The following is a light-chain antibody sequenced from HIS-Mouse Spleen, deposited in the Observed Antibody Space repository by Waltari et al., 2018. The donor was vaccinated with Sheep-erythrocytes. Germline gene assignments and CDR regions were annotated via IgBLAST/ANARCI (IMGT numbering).Light chain of an antibody. J-gene: IGLJ3*02. CDR2: DGS. CDR1: SSDVGSYNL. CDR3: CSYAGSSTPWV. V-gene: IGLV2-23*01. Sequence: QSALTQPASVSGSPGQSITISCTGTSSDVGSYNLVSWYQQHPGKAPKLLIYDGSKRPSGVSNRCSGSKSGNTASLTISGLQAEDEADYYCCSYAGSSTPWVFGGGTKLTVL.